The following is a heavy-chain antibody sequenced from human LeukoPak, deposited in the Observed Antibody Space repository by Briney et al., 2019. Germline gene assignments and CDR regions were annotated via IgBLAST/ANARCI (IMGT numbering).Heavy chain of an antibody. D-gene: IGHD3-22*01. CDR3: ARNFGGGDSSGPYY. Sequence: GGSLRLSCEASGFTFNDYGMSWVRQAPGKGLEWVSGINWNGGRTGYADSMKGRFIISRDNAKNSLYLQVNSLRAEDTALYYCARNFGGGDSSGPYYWGQGTLVTVSS. CDR2: INWNGGRT. CDR1: GFTFNDYG. J-gene: IGHJ4*02. V-gene: IGHV3-20*04.